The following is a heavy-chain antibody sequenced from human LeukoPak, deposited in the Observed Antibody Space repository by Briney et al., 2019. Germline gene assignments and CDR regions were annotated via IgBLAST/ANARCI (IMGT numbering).Heavy chain of an antibody. J-gene: IGHJ4*02. CDR1: GFTFSSYA. Sequence: GGSLGLSCAASGFTFSSYAMHWVRQAPGKGLEYVSAISSNGGSTYYANSVKGRFTISRDNSKNTLYLQMGSLRAEDMAVYYCARMAVAYYYDYWGQGTLVTVSS. D-gene: IGHD5-24*01. CDR3: ARMAVAYYYDY. V-gene: IGHV3-64*01. CDR2: ISSNGGST.